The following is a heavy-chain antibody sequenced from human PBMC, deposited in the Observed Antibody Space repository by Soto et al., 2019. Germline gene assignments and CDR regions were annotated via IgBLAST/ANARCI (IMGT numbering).Heavy chain of an antibody. CDR3: AKDLDSRSNYDYGANWFDP. D-gene: IGHD4-4*01. Sequence: GGSLRLSCAASGFTFSSYGMHWVRQAPGKGLEWVAVISYDGSNKYYADSVKGRFTISRDNSKNTLYLQMNSLRAEDTAVYYCAKDLDSRSNYDYGANWFDPWGQGTLVTVSS. CDR2: ISYDGSNK. CDR1: GFTFSSYG. J-gene: IGHJ5*02. V-gene: IGHV3-30*18.